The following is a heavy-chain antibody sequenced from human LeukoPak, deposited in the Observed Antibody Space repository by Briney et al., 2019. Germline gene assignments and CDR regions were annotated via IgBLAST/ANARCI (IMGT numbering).Heavy chain of an antibody. J-gene: IGHJ4*02. CDR2: IIRIFGTP. V-gene: IGHV1-69*06. CDR1: GGTFTNYG. CDR3: ARAIDNIGPGSDFRGYYFDY. Sequence: ASVKVSCKASGGTFTNYGINWVRQAPGHGLEWMGGIIRIFGTPNYAQRFQGRVTINADKSTSTAYMELSSLTSEDTAVYYCARAIDNIGPGSDFRGYYFDYWGQGTPVTVSS. D-gene: IGHD2-2*01.